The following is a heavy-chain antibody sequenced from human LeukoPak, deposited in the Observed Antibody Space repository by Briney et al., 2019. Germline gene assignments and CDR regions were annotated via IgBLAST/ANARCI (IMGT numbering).Heavy chain of an antibody. J-gene: IGHJ4*02. V-gene: IGHV4-34*01. CDR2: INESGST. CDR3: ARDIGAPGRDYDFWSGYSSYYFDY. Sequence: SETLSLTCVVYGGSLSGYDWSWIRQPPGKGLEWIGEINESGSTTYKSSLKSRVTISIDTSKSQFSLKLNSVTAADTAVYYCARDIGAPGRDYDFWSGYSSYYFDYWGQGTLVTVSS. D-gene: IGHD3-3*01. CDR1: GGSLSGYD.